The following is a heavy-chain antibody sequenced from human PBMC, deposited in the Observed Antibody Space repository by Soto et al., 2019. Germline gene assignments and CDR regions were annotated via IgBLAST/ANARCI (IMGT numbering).Heavy chain of an antibody. Sequence: EVQLLEAGGDLVQPGGSLRLSCVVSGFTFSTYAMNWVRQAPGKGLEGVSGISGDGERTYYADSVKGRFTVYRDNSKSIRYLHMSSLRGEDTAIYYCARFSNCGGDCPSDYWGQGTLVTVSS. CDR2: ISGDGERT. V-gene: IGHV3-23*01. D-gene: IGHD2-21*01. CDR1: GFTFSTYA. J-gene: IGHJ4*02. CDR3: ARFSNCGGDCPSDY.